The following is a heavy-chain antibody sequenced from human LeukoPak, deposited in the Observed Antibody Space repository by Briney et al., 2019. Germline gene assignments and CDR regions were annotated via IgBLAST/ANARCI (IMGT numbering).Heavy chain of an antibody. CDR2: ISYDGSNK. D-gene: IGHD1-7*01. CDR3: AKDGLELLDFFDY. CDR1: GFTFTSHG. J-gene: IGHJ4*02. Sequence: GGSLRLSCAASGFTFTSHGMHWVRQAPGKGLEWVAVISYDGSNKYYADSVKGRFTISRDNSKNTLYLQMNSLRTEDTAVYYCAKDGLELLDFFDYWGQGTLVTVSS. V-gene: IGHV3-30*18.